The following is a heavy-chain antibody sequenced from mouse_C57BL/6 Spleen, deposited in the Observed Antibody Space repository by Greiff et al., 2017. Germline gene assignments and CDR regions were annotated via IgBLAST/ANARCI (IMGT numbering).Heavy chain of an antibody. J-gene: IGHJ3*01. CDR2: IDPSDSET. CDR3: ARSGRAQATAWFAY. CDR1: GYTFTSYW. V-gene: IGHV1-52*01. D-gene: IGHD3-2*02. Sequence: QVQLQQPGAELVRPGSSVKLSCKASGYTFTSYWMHWVKQRPIQGLEWIGNIDPSDSETHYNQKFKDKATLTVDKSSSTAYMQLSSLTSEDSAVYDCARSGRAQATAWFAYWGQGTLVTVSA.